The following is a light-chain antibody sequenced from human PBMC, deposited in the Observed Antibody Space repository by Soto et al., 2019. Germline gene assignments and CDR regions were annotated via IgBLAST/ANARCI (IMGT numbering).Light chain of an antibody. Sequence: EVVMTQSPFTLSVSPVERSTLFCRASQSVRSHLAWFQQKPGQAPNLLIFGASTRATGVPARFSGSESGTEFTLTISSLQSEDVGLYFCQQYNDWPRTFGGGTKVDIK. CDR3: QQYNDWPRT. CDR2: GAS. J-gene: IGKJ4*01. CDR1: QSVRSH. V-gene: IGKV3-15*01.